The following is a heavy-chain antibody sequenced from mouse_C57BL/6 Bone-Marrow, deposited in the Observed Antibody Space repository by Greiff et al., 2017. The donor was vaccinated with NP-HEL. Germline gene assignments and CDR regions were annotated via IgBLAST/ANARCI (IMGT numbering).Heavy chain of an antibody. CDR1: GYSITSGYY. J-gene: IGHJ4*01. CDR3: ARGTDYYYAMDY. Sequence: EVKLQESGPGLVKPSQSLCLTCSVTGYSITSGYYWNWIRQFPGNKLEWMGYISYDGSNNYNPSLKNRISITRDTSKNQFFLKLNSVTTEDTATYYCARGTDYYYAMDYWGQGTSVTVSS. CDR2: ISYDGSN. V-gene: IGHV3-6*01.